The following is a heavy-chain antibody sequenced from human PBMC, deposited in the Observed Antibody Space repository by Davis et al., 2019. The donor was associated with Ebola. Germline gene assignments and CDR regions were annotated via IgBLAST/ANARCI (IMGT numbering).Heavy chain of an antibody. CDR1: GGSLSGYY. V-gene: IGHV4-34*01. D-gene: IGHD2-8*02. Sequence: SETLSPTCAVYGGSLSGYYRSWIRQPQGKGLEWIGEINHSGSTNYNPSLKSRVTISVDTSKNQFSLKLSSVTAADTAVYYCARGNSLWWYFHYWGQGTLVTVSS. J-gene: IGHJ4*02. CDR3: ARGNSLWWYFHY. CDR2: INHSGST.